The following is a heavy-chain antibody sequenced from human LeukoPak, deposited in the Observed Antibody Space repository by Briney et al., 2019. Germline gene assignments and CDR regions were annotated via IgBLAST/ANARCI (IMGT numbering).Heavy chain of an antibody. Sequence: EASVKVSCKASGYSHTRYYMHWVRHAPGQGLEWMGIMNPSGTSTNYAQKFQGRVIMTGDTSTSTVYMELRRLRTDDTAVYYCARALYYYDSRSYGDFDYWGQGTLVTVSS. J-gene: IGHJ4*02. CDR3: ARALYYYDSRSYGDFDY. V-gene: IGHV1-46*01. CDR1: GYSHTRYY. CDR2: MNPSGTST. D-gene: IGHD3-22*01.